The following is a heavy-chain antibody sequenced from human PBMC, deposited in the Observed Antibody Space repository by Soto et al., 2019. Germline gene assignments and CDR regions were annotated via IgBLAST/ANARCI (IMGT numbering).Heavy chain of an antibody. J-gene: IGHJ6*02. V-gene: IGHV4-39*01. Sequence: SETLSLTCTVSGGSISSYYWGWIRQPPGKGLEWIGIIYYSGSTYYNPSLKSRVTIAVDTSKNQFSLTLSSVTAADTAVYYCARRKKLLANGSGYYYYGMDVWGQGTMVTVSS. CDR1: GGSISSYY. D-gene: IGHD6-19*01. CDR2: IYYSGST. CDR3: ARRKKLLANGSGYYYYGMDV.